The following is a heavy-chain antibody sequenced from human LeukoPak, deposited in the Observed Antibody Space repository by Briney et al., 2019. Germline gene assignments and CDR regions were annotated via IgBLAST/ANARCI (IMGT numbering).Heavy chain of an antibody. V-gene: IGHV1-18*01. CDR2: ISGHSGNT. J-gene: IGHJ4*02. Sequence: ASVKVSCKTSGYTFSSYGISWVRQAPGQGLEWMGWISGHSGNTNYAQKFQGRVTVTTDTSTTTAYVELRSLRFDDTAIYYCARDWEIGLFGYFDYWGQGTLVTVSS. D-gene: IGHD1-26*01. CDR1: GYTFSSYG. CDR3: ARDWEIGLFGYFDY.